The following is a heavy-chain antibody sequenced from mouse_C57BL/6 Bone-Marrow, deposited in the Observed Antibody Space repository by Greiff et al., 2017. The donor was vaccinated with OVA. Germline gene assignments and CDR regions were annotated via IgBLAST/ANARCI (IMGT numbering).Heavy chain of an antibody. Sequence: DVQLQESGPELVKPGASVKIPCKASGYTFTDYNMDWVKQSHGKSLEWIGDINPNNGGTIYNQKFKGKATLTVDKSSSTAYMELRSLTSEDTAVYYCARRPPYYYGSSYFDYWGQGTTLTVSS. D-gene: IGHD1-1*01. V-gene: IGHV1-18*01. CDR1: GYTFTDYN. CDR2: INPNNGGT. J-gene: IGHJ2*01. CDR3: ARRPPYYYGSSYFDY.